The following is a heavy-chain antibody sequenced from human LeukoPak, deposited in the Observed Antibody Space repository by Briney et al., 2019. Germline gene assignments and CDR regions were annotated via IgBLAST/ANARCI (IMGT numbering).Heavy chain of an antibody. CDR2: IYSGGST. Sequence: PGGSLRLSCAASGFTFDDYGMSWVRQAPGKGLEWVSVIYSGGSTYYADSVKGRFTISRDNSKNTLYLQMNSLRAEDTAVYYCAREPVAGTSTPYYFDYWGQGTLVTVSS. J-gene: IGHJ4*02. V-gene: IGHV3-66*01. CDR1: GFTFDDYG. D-gene: IGHD6-19*01. CDR3: AREPVAGTSTPYYFDY.